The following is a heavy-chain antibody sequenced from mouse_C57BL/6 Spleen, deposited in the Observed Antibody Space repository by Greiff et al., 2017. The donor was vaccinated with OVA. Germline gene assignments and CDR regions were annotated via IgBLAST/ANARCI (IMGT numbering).Heavy chain of an antibody. Sequence: QVQLKQPGAELVRPGTSVKLSCKASGYTFTSYWMHWVKQRPGQGLEWIGVIDPSDSYTNYNHKFKGQATLTVDTSSSTTYMQLSSLTSEDSAVYYCARGTYYSGGYYFDYWGQGTTLTVSS. J-gene: IGHJ2*01. V-gene: IGHV1-59*01. CDR2: IDPSDSYT. CDR3: ARGTYYSGGYYFDY. D-gene: IGHD1-1*01. CDR1: GYTFTSYW.